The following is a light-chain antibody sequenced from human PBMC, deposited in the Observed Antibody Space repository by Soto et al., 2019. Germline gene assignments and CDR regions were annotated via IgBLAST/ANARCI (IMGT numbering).Light chain of an antibody. CDR3: QQFNYWPPIT. CDR2: DTY. V-gene: IGKV3-15*01. CDR1: QSVRSK. J-gene: IGKJ5*01. Sequence: EIVLTQSPASLSVSAGERATLSCRASQSVRSKVAWYQQKPGQAPSLVIYDTYIRATGIPARFSGSGFGTEFTLTISSLQPEDFAVYYCQQFNYWPPITFGQGTRLEIK.